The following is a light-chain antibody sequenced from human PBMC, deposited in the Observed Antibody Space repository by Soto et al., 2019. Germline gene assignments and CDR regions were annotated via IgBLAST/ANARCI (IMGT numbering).Light chain of an antibody. Sequence: DIQMTQSPSTLSASVGDRVTITCRASQTISNWLAWYRQRPGKAPNLLIYKASTLESGVSSRFSGSGSGTEFTLTISSLQPDDFATYYCQHYNSYPYTFGQGTQLEIK. CDR1: QTISNW. V-gene: IGKV1-5*03. J-gene: IGKJ2*01. CDR2: KAS. CDR3: QHYNSYPYT.